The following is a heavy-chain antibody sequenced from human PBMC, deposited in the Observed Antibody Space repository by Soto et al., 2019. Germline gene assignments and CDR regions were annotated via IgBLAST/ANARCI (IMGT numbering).Heavy chain of an antibody. J-gene: IGHJ4*02. CDR3: ARDTFVGSRGSDAFDS. Sequence: QVQLVQSGADMKKPGASVKVSCRTSGYRFTTYGISWVRQAPGQGLEWMGWISTYNDKKKYIQKFQGTLTMTTEASTSTAYMELKNLGSDDTAVYYCARDTFVGSRGSDAFDSWGQGTLVTVSS. CDR1: GYRFTTYG. V-gene: IGHV1-18*04. D-gene: IGHD6-19*01. CDR2: ISTYNDKK.